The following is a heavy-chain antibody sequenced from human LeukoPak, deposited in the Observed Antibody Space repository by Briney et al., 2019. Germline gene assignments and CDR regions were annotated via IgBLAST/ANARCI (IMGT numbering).Heavy chain of an antibody. CDR1: GFTFNSYG. D-gene: IGHD6-19*01. J-gene: IGHJ4*02. Sequence: PGGSLRLSCAASGFTFNSYGMHWVRQAPGKGLEWVAVISYDGSNTYYADSVKGRFTISRDNSKNTLYLQMNSLRAEDTAVYHCAKEGYSSGWSYFDYWGQGTLVTVSS. CDR3: AKEGYSSGWSYFDY. CDR2: ISYDGSNT. V-gene: IGHV3-30*18.